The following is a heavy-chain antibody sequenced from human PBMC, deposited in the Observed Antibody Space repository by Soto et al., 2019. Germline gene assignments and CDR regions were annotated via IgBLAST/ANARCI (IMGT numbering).Heavy chain of an antibody. Sequence: RGESLKISCKGSGYTFTTYWISWVRQVPGKGLEWMGRIDPSDSYTNYSPSFQGHVTISADKSISTAYLQLTSLQASDTAMYYCAISSGSVDYWGQGTLVTVSS. CDR3: AISSGSVDY. D-gene: IGHD3-10*01. J-gene: IGHJ4*02. CDR1: GYTFTTYW. V-gene: IGHV5-10-1*01. CDR2: IDPSDSYT.